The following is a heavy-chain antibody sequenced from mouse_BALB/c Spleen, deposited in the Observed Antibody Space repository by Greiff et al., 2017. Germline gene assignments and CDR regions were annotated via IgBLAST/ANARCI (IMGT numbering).Heavy chain of an antibody. V-gene: IGHV2-9*02. CDR1: GFSLTSYG. CDR2: IWAGGST. J-gene: IGHJ4*01. D-gene: IGHD2-4*01. CDR3: ARDPIYYDYDDAMDY. Sequence: VQLQESGPGLVAPSQSLSITCTVSGFSLTSYGVHWVRQPPGKGLEWLGVIWAGGSTNYNSALMSRLSISKDNSKSQVFLKMNSLQTDDTAMYYCARDPIYYDYDDAMDYWGQGTSVTVSS.